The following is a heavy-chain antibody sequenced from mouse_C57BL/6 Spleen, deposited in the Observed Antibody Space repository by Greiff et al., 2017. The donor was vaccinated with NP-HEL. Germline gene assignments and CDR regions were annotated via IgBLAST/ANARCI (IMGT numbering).Heavy chain of an antibody. D-gene: IGHD2-3*01. CDR1: GFTFSSYA. CDR3: ARDHDGSFAY. Sequence: EVHLVESGGGLVKPGGSLKLSCAASGFTFSSYAMSWVRQTPEKRLEWVATISDGGSYTYYPDNVKGRFTISRDNAKNNLYLQMSHLKSEDTAMYYCARDHDGSFAYWGQGTLVTVSA. V-gene: IGHV5-4*01. J-gene: IGHJ3*01. CDR2: ISDGGSYT.